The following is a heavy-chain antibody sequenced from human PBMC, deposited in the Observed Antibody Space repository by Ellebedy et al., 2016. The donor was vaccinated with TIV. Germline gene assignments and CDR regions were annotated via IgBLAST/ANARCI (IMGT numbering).Heavy chain of an antibody. CDR2: IYQDGSDE. V-gene: IGHV3-7*01. Sequence: PGGSLRLSCAASGFSFRSYWMSWVRQAPGKGLEWVANIYQDGSDEYYVDSVKGRFTISRDNDNKALFLQMNSLRAEDTGMYYCARRGSYGDYSVQVNSLFDLWGQGTLVTVS. CDR1: GFSFRSYW. CDR3: ARRGSYGDYSVQVNSLFDL. D-gene: IGHD4-17*01. J-gene: IGHJ5*02.